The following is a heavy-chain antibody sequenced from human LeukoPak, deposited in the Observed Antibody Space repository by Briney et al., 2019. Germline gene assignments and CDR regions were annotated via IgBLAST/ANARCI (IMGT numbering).Heavy chain of an antibody. CDR2: MNPNSGNT. Sequence: ASVKVSCKASGYTFTSYDINWVRQATGQGLEWMGWMNPNSGNTGYAQKFQGRVTMTRNTSISTAYMELSSLRSEHPAVYYCARVRGDYFDYYGSGSYDYWGQGTLVTVSS. V-gene: IGHV1-8*01. CDR1: GYTFTSYD. CDR3: ARVRGDYFDYYGSGSYDY. D-gene: IGHD3-10*01. J-gene: IGHJ4*02.